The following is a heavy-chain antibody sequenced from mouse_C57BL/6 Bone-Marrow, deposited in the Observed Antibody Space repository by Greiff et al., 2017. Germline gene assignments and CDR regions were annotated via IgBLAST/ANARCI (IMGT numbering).Heavy chain of an antibody. CDR1: GYTFTGYW. V-gene: IGHV1-64*01. CDR2: IHPNSGST. CDR3: ARGLYYYAMDY. J-gene: IGHJ4*01. Sequence: QVQLQQSGAELMKPGASVKLSCKATGYTFTGYWIEWVKQRPGHGLEWIGMIHPNSGSTNYNEKFKSKATLTVDKSSSTAYMQLSSLTSEDSAVYYCARGLYYYAMDYWGQGTSVTVSS. D-gene: IGHD1-1*01.